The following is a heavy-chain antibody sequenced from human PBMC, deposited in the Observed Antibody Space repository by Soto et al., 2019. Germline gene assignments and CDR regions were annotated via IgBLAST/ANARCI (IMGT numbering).Heavy chain of an antibody. Sequence: GGSLRLSCAASGFTFSSYAMAWVRPAPGKGLEWVSTIRASGTSIYYADSVEGRFSISRDNSKNTLYLQMNSLRAEDTAVYYCAKEWSDARTREKCGLVDYWGQGA. CDR3: AKEWSDARTREKCGLVDY. CDR1: GFTFSSYA. CDR2: IRASGTSI. V-gene: IGHV3-23*01. J-gene: IGHJ4*02. D-gene: IGHD2-8*01.